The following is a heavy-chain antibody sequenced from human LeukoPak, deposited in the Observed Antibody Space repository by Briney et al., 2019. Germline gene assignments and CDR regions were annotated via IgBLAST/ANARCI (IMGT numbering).Heavy chain of an antibody. V-gene: IGHV4-34*01. J-gene: IGHJ6*02. CDR1: GGSFSGYY. CDR3: ARGPLAAAGTLTYYYYGMDV. Sequence: PSETLSLTCAVYGGSFSGYYWSWIRQPPGKGLEWIGEINHSGSTNYNPSLKGRVTMSVDTSKNQFSLKLSSVTAADTAVYYCARGPLAAAGTLTYYYYGMDVWGQGTTVTVSS. CDR2: INHSGST. D-gene: IGHD6-13*01.